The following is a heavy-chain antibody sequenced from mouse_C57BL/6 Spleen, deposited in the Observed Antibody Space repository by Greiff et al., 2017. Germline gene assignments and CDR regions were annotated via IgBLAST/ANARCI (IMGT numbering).Heavy chain of an antibody. CDR1: GFTFSNYW. CDR2: IRLKSDNYAT. CDR3: TGRWSLYFDY. D-gene: IGHD2-3*01. Sequence: DVMLVESGGGLVQPGGSMKLSCVASGFTFSNYWMNWVRQSPEKGLEWVAQIRLKSDNYATHYAESVKGRFTISRDDSKSSVYLQMNNVRAEDTGIYYCTGRWSLYFDYWGQGTTLTVSS. J-gene: IGHJ2*01. V-gene: IGHV6-3*01.